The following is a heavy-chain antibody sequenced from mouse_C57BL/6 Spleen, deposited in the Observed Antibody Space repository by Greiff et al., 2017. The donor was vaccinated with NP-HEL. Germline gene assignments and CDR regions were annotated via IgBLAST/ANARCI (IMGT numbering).Heavy chain of an antibody. CDR2: IYIGNGYT. D-gene: IGHD1-1*01. CDR1: GYTFTSYG. CDR3: ARDHYYGSSCWFAY. V-gene: IGHV1-58*01. J-gene: IGHJ3*01. Sequence: EVKVVESGAELVRPGSSVKMSCKTSGYTFTSYGINWVKQRPGQGLEWIGYIYIGNGYTEYNEKFKGKATLTSDTSSSTAYMQLSSLTSEDSAIYFCARDHYYGSSCWFAYWGQGTLVTVSA.